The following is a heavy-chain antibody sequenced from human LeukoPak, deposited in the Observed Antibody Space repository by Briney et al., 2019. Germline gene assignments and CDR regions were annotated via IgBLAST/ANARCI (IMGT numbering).Heavy chain of an antibody. CDR3: ASEPLQRSTSPPPDY. V-gene: IGHV3-7*01. CDR2: IKQDGSEK. Sequence: GGSLRLSCAASGFTFSSYWMSWVRQAPGKGLEWVANIKQDGSEKYYVDSVKGRFTISRDNAKNSLYLQMNSLRAEDTAVYYCASEPLQRSTSPPPDYWGQGTLVTVSS. CDR1: GFTFSSYW. J-gene: IGHJ4*02. D-gene: IGHD2-2*01.